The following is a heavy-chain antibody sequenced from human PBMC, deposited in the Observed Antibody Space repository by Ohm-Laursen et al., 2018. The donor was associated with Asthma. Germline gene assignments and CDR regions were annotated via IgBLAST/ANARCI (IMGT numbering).Heavy chain of an antibody. CDR1: GDSISSGDNY. CDR3: ARARHTSYEESSGYYCFDY. V-gene: IGHV4-31*03. CDR2: IYHTGNT. J-gene: IGHJ4*02. D-gene: IGHD3-22*01. Sequence: SETLSLTCTVSGDSISSGDNYWSWIRQHPGKGLDWIGYIYHTGNTYYNPSLKSRFTISVGTSKNQFSLRLSSVTAADTAVYYCARARHTSYEESSGYYCFDYWGQGTLVTVSS.